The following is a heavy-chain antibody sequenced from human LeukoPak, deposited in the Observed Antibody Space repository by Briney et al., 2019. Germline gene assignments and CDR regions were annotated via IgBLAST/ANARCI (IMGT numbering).Heavy chain of an antibody. J-gene: IGHJ5*02. V-gene: IGHV5-51*01. Sequence: GESLKISCKGSGYSFANYWIAWVRQMPGRGLEWMGSIYPRDSDTKYNPSFQGQVFISADKSISTAYLQWNSLQASDTAIYYCARSDSSTLTWFDPWGQGTLVTVSS. CDR3: ARSDSSTLTWFDP. CDR1: GYSFANYW. CDR2: IYPRDSDT.